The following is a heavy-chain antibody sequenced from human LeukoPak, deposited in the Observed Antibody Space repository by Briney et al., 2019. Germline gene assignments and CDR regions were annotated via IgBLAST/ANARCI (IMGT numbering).Heavy chain of an antibody. V-gene: IGHV4-34*01. CDR1: GGSISSYY. CDR3: ARGRSYYMDV. CDR2: INHSGST. Sequence: PSETLSLTCTVSGGSISSYYWSWIRQPPGKGLEWIGEINHSGSTNYNPSLKSRVTISVDTSKNQFSLKLSSVTAADTAVYYCARGRSYYMDVWGKGTTVTVSS. J-gene: IGHJ6*03.